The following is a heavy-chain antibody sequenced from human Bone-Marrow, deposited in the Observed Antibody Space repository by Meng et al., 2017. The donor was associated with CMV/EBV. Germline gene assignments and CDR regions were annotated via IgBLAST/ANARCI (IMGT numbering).Heavy chain of an antibody. CDR2: IDLDDDK. CDR3: ARDGIVGAPGNYGMDV. V-gene: IGHV2-70D*14. CDR1: GFSLSTSGMR. D-gene: IGHD1-26*01. J-gene: IGHJ6*02. Sequence: SGPTLVKPTQTLTLTCTFSGFSLSTSGMRVGWIRQPPGKALEWLARIDLDDDKCYSTSLKTRLTISKDTSKNLVVLTMTNMDHVDTATYYCARDGIVGAPGNYGMDVWGQGTTVTVSS.